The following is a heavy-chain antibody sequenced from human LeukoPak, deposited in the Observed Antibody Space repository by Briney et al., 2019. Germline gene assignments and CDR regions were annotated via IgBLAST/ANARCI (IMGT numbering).Heavy chain of an antibody. CDR1: GFSFRTYG. CDR3: AKTGAQYSYGWSIYDTFDI. V-gene: IGHV3-30*18. J-gene: IGHJ3*02. D-gene: IGHD5-18*01. CDR2: MSYDGRNK. Sequence: GGSLSLSCAASGFSFRTYGMHWVRQAPGKGLEWVAVMSYDGRNKEYADSVKGRFTISRDNSKNTLYLQMNSLRAEDTAVYFCAKTGAQYSYGWSIYDTFDIWGQGTMVSVSS.